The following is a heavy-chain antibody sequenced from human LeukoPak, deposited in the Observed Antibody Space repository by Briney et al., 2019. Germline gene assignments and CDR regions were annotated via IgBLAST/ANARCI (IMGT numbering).Heavy chain of an antibody. J-gene: IGHJ4*02. CDR1: GGSISSYY. D-gene: IGHD3-22*01. Sequence: SETLSLTCTVSGGSISSYYWSWIRQPPGKGLEWIGYIYYSGSTNYNPSLKSRVTIPVDTSKNQFSLKLSSVTAADTAVYYCCAMYYYDSSGYLNTPFDYWGQGTLVTVSS. CDR2: IYYSGST. V-gene: IGHV4-59*08. CDR3: CAMYYYDSSGYLNTPFDY.